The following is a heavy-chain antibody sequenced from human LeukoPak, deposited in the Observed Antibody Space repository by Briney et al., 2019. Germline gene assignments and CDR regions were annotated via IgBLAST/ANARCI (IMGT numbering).Heavy chain of an antibody. CDR2: IYYSGST. D-gene: IGHD2-15*01. J-gene: IGHJ3*02. Sequence: SETLSLTCAVSNGSISSGAHSWSWIRQPPGKGLEWIGYIYYSGSTYYNPSLKSRVTISVDTSKNQFSLKLSSVTAADTAVYYCARGGDDSRYCSGGSCMDPSAFDIWGQGTMVTVSS. CDR1: NGSISSGAHS. CDR3: ARGGDDSRYCSGGSCMDPSAFDI. V-gene: IGHV4-30-4*01.